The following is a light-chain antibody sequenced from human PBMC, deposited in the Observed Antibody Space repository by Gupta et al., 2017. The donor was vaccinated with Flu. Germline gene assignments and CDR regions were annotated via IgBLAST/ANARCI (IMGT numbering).Light chain of an antibody. CDR2: DDD. CDR1: NIGGKS. Sequence: SSVLTQPPSVSVAPGQTASTTCGGNNIGGKSVHWYLQKSGQAPVLVVHDDDDRPPGIPERFSGSKSGNTATLTLSRVEAGDEADYYCQVWDSSSGRVFGGGTKLTVL. CDR3: QVWDSSSGRV. V-gene: IGLV3-21*02. J-gene: IGLJ3*02.